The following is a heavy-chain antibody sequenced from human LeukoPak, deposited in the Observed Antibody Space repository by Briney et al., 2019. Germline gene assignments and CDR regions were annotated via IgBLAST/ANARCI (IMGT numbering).Heavy chain of an antibody. CDR1: GYSFTSYW. Sequence: GESLKISCQGFGYSFTSYWIGWMRQMPGKGMEWMWVIYPGDSRIRYNPSLQGQVTISVDKSISTAYLQWVSLKASDTAMYYCACRDLSSTWSFPWGQGTLVTVSS. D-gene: IGHD6-13*01. V-gene: IGHV5-51*01. CDR2: IYPGDSRI. CDR3: ACRDLSSTWSFP. J-gene: IGHJ5*02.